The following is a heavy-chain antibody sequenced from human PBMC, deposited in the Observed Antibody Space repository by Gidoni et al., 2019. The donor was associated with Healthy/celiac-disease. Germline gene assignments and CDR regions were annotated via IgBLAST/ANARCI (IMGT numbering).Heavy chain of an antibody. Sequence: STYYNPSLKSRVTISVDTSKNQFSLKLSSVTAADTAVYYCAREGGIAAAGMDVWGQGTTVTVSS. J-gene: IGHJ6*02. CDR2: ST. CDR3: AREGGIAAAGMDV. D-gene: IGHD6-13*01. V-gene: IGHV4-31*02.